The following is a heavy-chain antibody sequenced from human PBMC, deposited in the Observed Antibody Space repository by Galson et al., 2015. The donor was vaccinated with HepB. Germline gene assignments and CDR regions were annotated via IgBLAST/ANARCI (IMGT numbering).Heavy chain of an antibody. V-gene: IGHV1-69*13. CDR1: GGTFSSSA. D-gene: IGHD2-2*01. CDR2: IIPIFDTA. CDR3: ARAASPGHGMDV. J-gene: IGHJ6*02. Sequence: SVKVSCKASGGTFSSSAISWVRQAPGQGLELMGGIIPIFDTANYAQKFQGRVTITADESTSTAYMELSSLRSEDTAVYYCARAASPGHGMDVWGQGTTVTVSS.